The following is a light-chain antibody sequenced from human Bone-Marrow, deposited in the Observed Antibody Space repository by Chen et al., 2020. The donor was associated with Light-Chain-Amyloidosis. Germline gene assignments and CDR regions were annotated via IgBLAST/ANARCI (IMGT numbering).Light chain of an antibody. CDR2: GDT. J-gene: IGLJ2*01. Sequence: SYELTQPPSVSVSPGQTARITCSGDDLPTKYAYWYQQKPGQAPVRVLRGDTERPSGISERFSGSSSGKTATLTISGVQAEDEADYHCQSADSSGTYEVIFGGGTKLTVL. CDR1: DLPTKY. CDR3: QSADSSGTYEVI. V-gene: IGLV3-25*03.